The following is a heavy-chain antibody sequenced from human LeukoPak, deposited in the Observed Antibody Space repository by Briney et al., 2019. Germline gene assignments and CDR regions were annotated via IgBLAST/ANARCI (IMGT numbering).Heavy chain of an antibody. CDR3: ARDRGRYCSGGSCYSDIVY. V-gene: IGHV3-23*01. D-gene: IGHD2-15*01. CDR1: GFTFSSYA. Sequence: GGSLRLSCAASGFTFSSYAMSWVRQAPGKGLEWVSAISGSGGSTYYADSVKGRFTISRDNSKNTLYLQMNSLRAEDTAVYYCARDRGRYCSGGSCYSDIVYWGQGTLVTVSS. CDR2: ISGSGGST. J-gene: IGHJ4*02.